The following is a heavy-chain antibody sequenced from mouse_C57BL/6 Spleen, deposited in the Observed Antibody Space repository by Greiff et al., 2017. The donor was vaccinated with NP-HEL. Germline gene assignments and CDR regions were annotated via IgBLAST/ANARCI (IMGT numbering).Heavy chain of an antibody. J-gene: IGHJ4*01. D-gene: IGHD1-1*01. CDR2: IYPGDGDT. Sequence: QVQLKESGAELVKPGASVKISCKASGYAFSSYWMNWVKKRPGKGLEWSGQIYPGDGDTNYNGKFKGKATLTADKSSSTAYMQLSSLTSEDSAVYFCARSTVDYAMDYWGQGTSVTVSS. CDR1: GYAFSSYW. CDR3: ARSTVDYAMDY. V-gene: IGHV1-80*01.